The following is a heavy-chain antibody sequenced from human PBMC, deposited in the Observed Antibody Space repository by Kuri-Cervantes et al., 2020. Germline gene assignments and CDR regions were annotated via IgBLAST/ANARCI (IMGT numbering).Heavy chain of an antibody. J-gene: IGHJ4*02. Sequence: SGPTLVKPTQTLTLTCTFSGFSLSTSGVGVGWIRQPPGKALEWLALIYWNDDKRYSPSLKSRLTITKDTSKNQVVLTMTNMDPVDTATHYCARTTVTTWAFDYWGQGTLVTVSS. V-gene: IGHV2-5*01. CDR1: GFSLSTSGVG. CDR2: IYWNDDK. CDR3: ARTTVTTWAFDY. D-gene: IGHD4-11*01.